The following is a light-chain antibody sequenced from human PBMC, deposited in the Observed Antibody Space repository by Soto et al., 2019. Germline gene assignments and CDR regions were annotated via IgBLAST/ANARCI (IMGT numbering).Light chain of an antibody. CDR2: EVS. J-gene: IGLJ3*02. CDR3: SSYTSSSTRV. Sequence: QSALTQPASVSGSPGQSITISCTGTRSDVGGYHYVSLYQQHPGKAPKLMIYEVSNWPSGVSNRFSGSKSGNKASLTIAGRQAEDEADYYCSSYTSSSTRVFGGGTTLTVL. CDR1: RSDVGGYHY. V-gene: IGLV2-14*01.